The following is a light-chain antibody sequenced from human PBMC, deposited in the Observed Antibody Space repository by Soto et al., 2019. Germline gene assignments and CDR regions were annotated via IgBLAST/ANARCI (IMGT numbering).Light chain of an antibody. J-gene: IGLJ1*01. CDR3: CSYAGSSTLV. V-gene: IGLV2-23*02. Sequence: QSALTQPASVSGSPGQSITISCTGTSSDVGSYNLVSWYQQHPGKAPKLMIYEVSKRPSGVSNRFSGSKSGNTASLTIFGLQAEDEADYYCCSYAGSSTLVFGTGTQLTVL. CDR2: EVS. CDR1: SSDVGSYNL.